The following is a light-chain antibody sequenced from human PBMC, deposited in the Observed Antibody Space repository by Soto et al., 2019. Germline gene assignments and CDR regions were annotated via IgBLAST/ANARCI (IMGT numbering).Light chain of an antibody. CDR3: QQHETLIT. CDR2: GAF. J-gene: IGKJ5*01. Sequence: EIVLTQSPATLSLSPGERATLSCRASQSVSRHLAWYQQKPGQAPRLLIYGAFTRATGIPDRFSGSGSGTDFTLTISRLEPEDFAVYYCQQHETLITFGQGTRLEIK. V-gene: IGKV3-11*01. CDR1: QSVSRH.